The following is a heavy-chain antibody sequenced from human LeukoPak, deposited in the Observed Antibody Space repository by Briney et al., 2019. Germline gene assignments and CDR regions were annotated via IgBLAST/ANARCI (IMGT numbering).Heavy chain of an antibody. Sequence: GASVKVSCKVSGYTLTELSMHWVRQAPGKGLEWMGGFDPEDGEIIYAQKFQGRVTMTEDTSTDTAYMELSSLRSEDTAVYYCATIPLGSSNWFDPWGQGTLVTVSS. V-gene: IGHV1-24*01. D-gene: IGHD6-6*01. CDR3: ATIPLGSSNWFDP. CDR1: GYTLTELS. CDR2: FDPEDGEI. J-gene: IGHJ5*02.